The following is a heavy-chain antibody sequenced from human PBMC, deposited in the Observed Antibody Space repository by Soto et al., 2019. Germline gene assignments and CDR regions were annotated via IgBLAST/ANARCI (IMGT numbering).Heavy chain of an antibody. CDR1: GFTFSSYL. V-gene: IGHV3-74*01. D-gene: IGHD1-26*01. Sequence: GGPLILSCAASGFTFSSYLMHWVRQTPGKGLVWVSSISSDGSNIYYEDSVKGRFTISRDNAKNTLYLQMNSLRAEDTAVYYCARDNSGSYYHGMDVWGQGTTVTVSS. CDR2: ISSDGSNI. J-gene: IGHJ6*02. CDR3: ARDNSGSYYHGMDV.